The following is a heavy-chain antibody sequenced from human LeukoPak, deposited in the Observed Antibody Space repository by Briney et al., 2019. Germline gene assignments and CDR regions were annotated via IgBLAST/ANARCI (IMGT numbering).Heavy chain of an antibody. CDR1: GGTFSNYA. V-gene: IGHV1-69*05. J-gene: IGHJ4*02. D-gene: IGHD6-13*01. Sequence: SVKVSCKASGGTFSNYAISWLRQARGQGLEWMGGNIPIFVTSNYAQKFQGRLTITTDKSTSTAYMELSSLRSEDTAVYYCARGYSSSRFDYWGQGTLVTVSS. CDR3: ARGYSSSRFDY. CDR2: NIPIFVTS.